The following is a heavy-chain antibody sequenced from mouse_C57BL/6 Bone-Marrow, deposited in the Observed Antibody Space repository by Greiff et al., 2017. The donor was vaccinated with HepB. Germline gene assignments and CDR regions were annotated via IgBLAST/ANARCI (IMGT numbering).Heavy chain of an antibody. J-gene: IGHJ1*03. D-gene: IGHD1-1*01. CDR2: IDPSDSET. CDR1: GYTFTSYW. V-gene: IGHV1-52*01. CDR3: ARRGITTVVARYFDV. Sequence: VQLQQPGAELVRPGSSVKLSCKASGYTFTSYWMHWVKQRPIQGLEWIGNIDPSDSETHYNQKFKDKATLTVDKSSSTAYMQLSSLTSEDSAVYYCARRGITTVVARYFDVWGTGTTVTVSS.